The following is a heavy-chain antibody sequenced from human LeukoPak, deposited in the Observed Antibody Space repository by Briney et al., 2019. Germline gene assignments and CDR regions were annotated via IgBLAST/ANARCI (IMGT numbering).Heavy chain of an antibody. Sequence: PSETLSLTCTVSGVSISGYDWGWIRQPPGKGLEGISYMFNTGSTNYNPPLKSRVTMSVDTSKNQFSLKLISVTAADTALYYCARGESSGYHSYYFDCWGQGTLVTVSS. CDR1: GVSISGYD. CDR3: ARGESSGYHSYYFDC. J-gene: IGHJ4*02. CDR2: MFNTGST. V-gene: IGHV4-59*01. D-gene: IGHD5-18*01.